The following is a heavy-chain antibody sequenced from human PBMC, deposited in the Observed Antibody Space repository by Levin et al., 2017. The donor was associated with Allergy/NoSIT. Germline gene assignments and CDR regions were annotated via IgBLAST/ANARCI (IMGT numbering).Heavy chain of an antibody. V-gene: IGHV3-13*01. J-gene: IGHJ3*02. CDR1: EFTFSNYD. D-gene: IGHD3-10*01. Sequence: PGGSLRLSCAAYEFTFSNYDMSWVRQATGKGLEWVSAIDTAGDTYYPGSVKGRFTISRENAKNSLYLQMNSLRAGDTAVYYCARVHRGTFDSWGQGTVVTVSS. CDR3: ARVHRGTFDS. CDR2: IDTAGDT.